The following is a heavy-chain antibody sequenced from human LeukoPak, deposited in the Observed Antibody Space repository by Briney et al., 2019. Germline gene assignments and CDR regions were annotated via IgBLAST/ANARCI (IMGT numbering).Heavy chain of an antibody. V-gene: IGHV1-69*04. CDR1: GGTFSSYA. CDR3: ARDVNTAMAPGQNNWFDP. J-gene: IGHJ5*02. CDR2: IIPILGIA. Sequence: ASVKVSCKASGGTFSSYAISWVRQAPGQGLEWMGRIIPILGIANYAQKFQGRVTITADKSTSTAYMELSSLRSEGTAVYYCARDVNTAMAPGQNNWFDPWGQGTLVTVSS. D-gene: IGHD5-18*01.